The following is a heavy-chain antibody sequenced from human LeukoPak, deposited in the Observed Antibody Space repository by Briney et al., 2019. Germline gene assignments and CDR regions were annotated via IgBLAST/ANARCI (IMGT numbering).Heavy chain of an antibody. Sequence: GGSLRLSCAASGFTFSSYAMNWVRQAPGEGLEWVSSISSSSSYIYYADSVKGRFTISRDNAKNSLYLQMNSLRAEDTAVYYCATDFWSGYYTSNDYWGQGTLVTVSS. D-gene: IGHD3-3*01. CDR1: GFTFSSYA. V-gene: IGHV3-21*01. J-gene: IGHJ4*02. CDR3: ATDFWSGYYTSNDY. CDR2: ISSSSSYI.